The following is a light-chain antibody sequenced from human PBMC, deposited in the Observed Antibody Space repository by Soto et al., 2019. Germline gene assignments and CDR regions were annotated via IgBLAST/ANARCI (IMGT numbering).Light chain of an antibody. CDR1: QSVSSNY. CDR2: VAS. V-gene: IGKV3-20*01. Sequence: ETVLTQSPGTLSLSPGERATLSCRASQSVSSNYLAWYQHIPGQAPRLLIYVASTRATGIPDRFSGSGSGTDFTLTISRLEPEDVAVYYCQQFDRSLPSWTFGQGTKVE. CDR3: QQFDRSLPSWT. J-gene: IGKJ1*01.